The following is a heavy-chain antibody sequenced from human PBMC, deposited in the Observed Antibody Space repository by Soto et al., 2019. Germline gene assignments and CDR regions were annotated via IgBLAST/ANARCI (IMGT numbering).Heavy chain of an antibody. CDR3: ASRNYYGSGSYHYYFDY. J-gene: IGHJ4*02. Sequence: SETQSLTCTVSGGSFTNYYWSWIRQPPGRGLEWIGYIYNTGSTNYNPSLKSRVTISVDTSKNQFSLKLSSVTAADTAVYYCASRNYYGSGSYHYYFDYWGQGTLVTVSS. CDR1: GGSFTNYY. CDR2: IYNTGST. D-gene: IGHD3-10*01. V-gene: IGHV4-59*08.